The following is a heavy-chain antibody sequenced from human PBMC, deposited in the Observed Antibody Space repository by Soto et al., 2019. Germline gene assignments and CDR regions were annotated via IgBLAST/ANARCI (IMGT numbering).Heavy chain of an antibody. V-gene: IGHV1-3*01. Sequence: SVKVCCKACGYTFTSYAMRWVRQAPGQRLEWMGWINAGNGNTKYSQKFQGRVTISRDTSASTAYMELNSLKTEDTAVYYCTRGLVDSSPPYTYHGMDVWGQGTTVP. CDR1: GYTFTSYA. CDR3: TRGLVDSSPPYTYHGMDV. CDR2: INAGNGNT. J-gene: IGHJ6*02. D-gene: IGHD3-9*01.